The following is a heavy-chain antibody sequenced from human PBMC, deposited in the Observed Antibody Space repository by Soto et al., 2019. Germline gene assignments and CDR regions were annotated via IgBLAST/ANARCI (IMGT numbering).Heavy chain of an antibody. J-gene: IGHJ6*02. CDR3: VRESYAFWSDTWSYYGMDV. V-gene: IGHV4-34*11. CDR2: IFSSGST. Sequence: PSETLSLTCAVYGGSFSGYYWSWIRQPPWRGLAWIGNIFSSGSTNYNPSLKGRLTIAVETSKNQVSLNLGAVTAADTAVYYCVRESYAFWSDTWSYYGMDVWGQGTTVTVSS. CDR1: GGSFSGYY. D-gene: IGHD3-3*01.